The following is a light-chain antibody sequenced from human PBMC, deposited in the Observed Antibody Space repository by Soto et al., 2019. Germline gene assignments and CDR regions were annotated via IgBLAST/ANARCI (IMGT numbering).Light chain of an antibody. CDR2: DVS. Sequence: QSALTQPRSVSGSPGQSVTISCTGTSSGVGAYNYVSWYQQHPGKVPKLMIYDVSRRPSGVPDRFSGSKSGNTASLTISGLQADDEADYYCCSYAGSYTLVFGGGTKLTVL. CDR1: SSGVGAYNY. J-gene: IGLJ3*02. CDR3: CSYAGSYTLV. V-gene: IGLV2-11*01.